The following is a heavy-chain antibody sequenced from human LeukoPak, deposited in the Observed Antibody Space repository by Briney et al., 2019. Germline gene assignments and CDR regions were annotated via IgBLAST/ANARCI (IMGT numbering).Heavy chain of an antibody. V-gene: IGHV4-59*01. D-gene: IGHD5-24*01. CDR2: IYYSGST. Sequence: SETLSLTCTVSGGSISSYYWSWIRQPPGKGLEWLGYIYYSGSTNYNPSLKSRVTISVDTSKNQFSLKLSSLTAADTAVYYCARALLRGYNYYFDYWGQGTLVTVSS. J-gene: IGHJ4*02. CDR3: ARALLRGYNYYFDY. CDR1: GGSISSYY.